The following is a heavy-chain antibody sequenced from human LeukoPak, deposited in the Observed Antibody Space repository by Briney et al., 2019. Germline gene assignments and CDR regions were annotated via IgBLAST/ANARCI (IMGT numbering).Heavy chain of an antibody. CDR2: IYYSGST. D-gene: IGHD6-19*01. CDR1: GGSISSGDYH. V-gene: IGHV4-30-4*08. CDR3: AREGGWYPRIDY. Sequence: KPSETLSLTCTVSGGSISSGDYHWSWIRQPPGKGLEWIGYIYYSGSTYYNPSLKSRVTISVDTSKNQFSLKLSSVTAADTAVYYCAREGGWYPRIDYWGQGTLVTVSS. J-gene: IGHJ4*02.